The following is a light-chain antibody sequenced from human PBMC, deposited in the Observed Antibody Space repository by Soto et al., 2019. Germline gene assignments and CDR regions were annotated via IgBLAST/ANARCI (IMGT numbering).Light chain of an antibody. J-gene: IGKJ3*01. CDR3: QQYGSSVFS. CDR2: AAS. Sequence: EIVLTQSPATLSLSPGERATLSCRASQSVSNSFLAWYQQKPGQAPRLLIYAASRRATGIPDRFSGSGSGTDFTLTISRLEPEDFAVYYCQQYGSSVFSFGPGTKVDIK. CDR1: QSVSNSF. V-gene: IGKV3-20*01.